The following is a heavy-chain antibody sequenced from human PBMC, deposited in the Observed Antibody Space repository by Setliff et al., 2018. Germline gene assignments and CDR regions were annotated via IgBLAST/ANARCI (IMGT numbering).Heavy chain of an antibody. CDR2: MYYSGKT. Sequence: SETLSLTCTVSGGYIAGSYFYWGWIRQSPGKGLEWIGAMYYSGKTFYMPSLQSRVTISADTSTNQLSLKLSSVTAADTAVYYCSRGPSKVQFDTWGRGILVTVSS. J-gene: IGHJ5*02. V-gene: IGHV4-39*01. CDR1: GGYIAGSYFY. CDR3: SRGPSKVQFDT. D-gene: IGHD4-4*01.